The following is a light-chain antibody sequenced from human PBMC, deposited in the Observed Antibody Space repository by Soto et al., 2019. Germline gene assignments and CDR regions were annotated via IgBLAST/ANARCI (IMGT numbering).Light chain of an antibody. CDR2: EGS. J-gene: IGLJ1*01. Sequence: QSALTQPASVSGSPGQSITISCTGTSSDVGSYNLVSWYQQHPGKAPKLMIYEGSKRPSGVSNHFFGSQSGNTASLTISGLQAEDEADYYCFSYAGSSTYVFGTGTKGTVL. CDR1: SSDVGSYNL. V-gene: IGLV2-23*01. CDR3: FSYAGSSTYV.